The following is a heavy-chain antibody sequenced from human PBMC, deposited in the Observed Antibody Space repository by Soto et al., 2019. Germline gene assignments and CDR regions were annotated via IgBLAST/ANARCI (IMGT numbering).Heavy chain of an antibody. CDR2: IYYSGST. V-gene: IGHV4-59*01. CDR1: GGSISSYY. D-gene: IGHD6-6*01. CDR3: ARARSSSRYYFDY. Sequence: PSETLSLTCTVSGGSISSYYWSWIRQPPGKGLEWIGYIYYSGSTNYNPSLKSRVTISVDTSKNQFSLKLSSVTAADTAVYYCARARSSSRYYFDYWAREPWSPSPQ. J-gene: IGHJ4*02.